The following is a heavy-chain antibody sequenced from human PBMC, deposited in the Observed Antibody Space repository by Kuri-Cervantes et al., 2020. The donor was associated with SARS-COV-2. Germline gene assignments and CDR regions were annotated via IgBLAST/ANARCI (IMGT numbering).Heavy chain of an antibody. CDR3: AKQRGRGSLDSGAFDI. V-gene: IGHV3-30*02. D-gene: IGHD3-16*01. CDR1: GFTFSRYG. J-gene: IGHJ3*02. CDR2: IWHDGSNK. Sequence: GESLKISCAASGFTFSRYGTHWVRQAPGKGLEWVAVIWHDGSNKYYGDSVKGRFTVSRDNSKNTLYLQMNSLRPEDTAVYYCAKQRGRGSLDSGAFDIWGQGTMVTVSS.